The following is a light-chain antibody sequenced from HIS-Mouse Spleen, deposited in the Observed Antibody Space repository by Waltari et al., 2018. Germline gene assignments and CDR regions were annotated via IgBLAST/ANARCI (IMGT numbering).Light chain of an antibody. CDR3: AAWDDSLNGVV. CDR2: SKN. Sequence: QSVLTQPPSASGTPGQRVTISCSGSSSNIGSNTVNWYQPLPGTAPKLLIHSKNQRPSAVPDRFSGSKSGTSASLAISGLQSEDEADYYCAAWDDSLNGVVFGGGTKLTVL. CDR1: SSNIGSNT. J-gene: IGLJ2*01. V-gene: IGLV1-44*01.